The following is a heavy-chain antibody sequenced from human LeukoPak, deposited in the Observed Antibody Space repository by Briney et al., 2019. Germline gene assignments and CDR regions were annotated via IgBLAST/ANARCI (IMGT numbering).Heavy chain of an antibody. V-gene: IGHV3-23*01. D-gene: IGHD6-19*01. CDR1: GLTFNIYA. J-gene: IGHJ4*02. CDR2: IYGGGRGT. Sequence: SGGSLRLSCAVSGLTFNIYAMSGVRQAPGKGLEWVSTIYGGGRGTYYADSVKGRFTISRDDFDNMVYLQMSSLKAEDTALYYCAKRGVAGTEYYFDYWGQGALVAVSS. CDR3: AKRGVAGTEYYFDY.